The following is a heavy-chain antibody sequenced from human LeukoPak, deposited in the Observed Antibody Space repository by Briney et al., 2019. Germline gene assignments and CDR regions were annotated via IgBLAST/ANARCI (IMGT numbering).Heavy chain of an antibody. V-gene: IGHV4-38-2*01. Sequence: KSSETLSLTCAVSGYSISSGYYWGWIRQPPGEGVEWIGSIYHSGNTYYNPSLKSRVTISVDTSKNQFYLKLSSVTAADTAVYYCARSPPSTNCWDWGQGTLVTVSS. D-gene: IGHD2-2*01. CDR3: ARSPPSTNCWD. CDR1: GYSISSGYY. CDR2: IYHSGNT. J-gene: IGHJ4*02.